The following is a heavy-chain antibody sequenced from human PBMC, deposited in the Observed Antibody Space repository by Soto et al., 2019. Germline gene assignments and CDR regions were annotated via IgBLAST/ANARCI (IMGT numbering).Heavy chain of an antibody. Sequence: RRLSCTASGFIVRNHEFNWVRQAPGKGLEWLSYINSDGTTYYAEAVKGRFTVSRDNAENSVHLQMSSLRAEDTAVYYCARETPHCGGDCFDYWGQGTLVTVSS. D-gene: IGHD2-21*02. CDR3: ARETPHCGGDCFDY. J-gene: IGHJ4*02. CDR1: GFIVRNHE. CDR2: INSDGTT. V-gene: IGHV3-48*03.